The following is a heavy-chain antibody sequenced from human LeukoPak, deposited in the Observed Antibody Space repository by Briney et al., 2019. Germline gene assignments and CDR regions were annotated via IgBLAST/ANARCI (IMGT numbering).Heavy chain of an antibody. V-gene: IGHV1-2*02. CDR2: INPNSGGT. CDR1: GYTFTGYY. D-gene: IGHD2/OR15-2a*01. Sequence: GASVKVSCKASGYTFTGYYMHWVRQAPGQGLEWMGWINPNSGGTNYAQKFQGRVTMTRDTSISTAYMELSRLRSDDTAVYYCARDDSFLYQPRHYYMDVWGKGTTVTVSS. J-gene: IGHJ6*03. CDR3: ARDDSFLYQPRHYYMDV.